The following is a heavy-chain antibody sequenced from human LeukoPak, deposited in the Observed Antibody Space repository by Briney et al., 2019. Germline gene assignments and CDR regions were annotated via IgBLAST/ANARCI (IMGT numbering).Heavy chain of an antibody. V-gene: IGHV1-18*01. CDR3: ARGSFSYTDNWFAP. CDR1: GYTFTSYG. J-gene: IGHJ5*02. D-gene: IGHD3-16*02. Sequence: ASVKVSCKASGYTFTSYGISWVRQAPGQGLEWMGWISAYNGNTNYAQKLQGRVTMTTDTSTSTAYMELRSLRSDDTAVYYCARGSFSYTDNWFAPWGQGTLVTVSS. CDR2: ISAYNGNT.